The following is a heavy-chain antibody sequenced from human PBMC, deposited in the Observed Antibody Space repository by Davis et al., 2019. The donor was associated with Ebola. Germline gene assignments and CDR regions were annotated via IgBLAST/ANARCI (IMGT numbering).Heavy chain of an antibody. Sequence: PSETLSLTCTVSGGSISSSSYYWGWIRQPQGKGLEWIGSIYYSGSTYYNPSLKSRVTISVDTSKNQFSLKLSSVTAADTAVYYCARRIAVAGEDYYGMDVWGQGTTVTVSS. CDR2: IYYSGST. CDR3: ARRIAVAGEDYYGMDV. D-gene: IGHD6-19*01. V-gene: IGHV4-39*01. J-gene: IGHJ6*02. CDR1: GGSISSSSYY.